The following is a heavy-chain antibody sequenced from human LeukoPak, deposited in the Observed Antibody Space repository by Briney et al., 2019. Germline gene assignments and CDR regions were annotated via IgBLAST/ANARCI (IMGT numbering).Heavy chain of an antibody. V-gene: IGHV4-34*01. CDR3: ARGRRPTAVTNTFDY. CDR1: GGSFSGYY. CDR2: INHSGST. D-gene: IGHD4-11*01. Sequence: SSETLSLTCAVYGGSFSGYYWSWIRQPPGKGLEWIGEINHSGSTNYNPSLKSRVTISVDTSKNQFCLKLSSVTAADTAVYYCARGRRPTAVTNTFDYWGQGTLVTVSS. J-gene: IGHJ4*02.